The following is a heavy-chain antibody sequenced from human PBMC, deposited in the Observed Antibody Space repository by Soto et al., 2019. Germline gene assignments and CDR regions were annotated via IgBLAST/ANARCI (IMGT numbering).Heavy chain of an antibody. CDR3: ARDQGSSSPYYYYYYMDV. CDR1: GDSVSSNSAA. V-gene: IGHV6-1*01. Sequence: SQTLSLTCAISGDSVSSNSAAWNWIRQSPSRGLEWLGRTYYRSKWYNDYAVSVKSRITINPDTSKNQFSLQLNSVTPEDTAVYYCARDQGSSSPYYYYYYMDVWGKGTTVTVSS. D-gene: IGHD6-6*01. CDR2: TYYRSKWYN. J-gene: IGHJ6*03.